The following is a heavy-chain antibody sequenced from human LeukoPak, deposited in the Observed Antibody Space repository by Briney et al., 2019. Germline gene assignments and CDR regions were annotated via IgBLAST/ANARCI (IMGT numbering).Heavy chain of an antibody. J-gene: IGHJ6*02. D-gene: IGHD2-2*01. CDR1: GFTFSDYW. CDR3: ARGPLCQVPYFSHYYGLDN. V-gene: IGHV3-7*03. Sequence: GGSLRLSCAASGFTFSDYWMSWVRQAPGKGLEWVANIKGNGNEQYYVDSVKGRFIMSRDNTKNSLSLQINSLRVEDTAVYYCARGPLCQVPYFSHYYGLDNWGQGTTLIVSS. CDR2: IKGNGNEQ.